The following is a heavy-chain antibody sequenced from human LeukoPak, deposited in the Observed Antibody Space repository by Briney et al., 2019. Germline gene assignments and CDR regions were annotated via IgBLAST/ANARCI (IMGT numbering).Heavy chain of an antibody. CDR3: AGKIAALFDY. CDR1: GFTFSSYA. Sequence: GGSLRLXCAASGFTFSSYAMSWVRQAPGKGLESVSAISGSGGSTYYADSVKGRFTISRDNSKNTLYLQMNSLRAEDTAVYYCAGKIAALFDYWGQGTLVTVSS. D-gene: IGHD6-13*01. J-gene: IGHJ4*02. CDR2: ISGSGGST. V-gene: IGHV3-23*01.